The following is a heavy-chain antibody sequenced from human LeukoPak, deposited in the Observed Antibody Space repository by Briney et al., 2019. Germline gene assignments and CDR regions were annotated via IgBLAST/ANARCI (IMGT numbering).Heavy chain of an antibody. CDR3: AKPLGGGPPRPFDN. J-gene: IGHJ4*02. CDR2: ISDSGGDT. CDR1: GFTFNYYA. Sequence: GGSLRLSCAASGFTFNYYAMSWVRQSPGRGLEWVSVISDSGGDTSYADFGKGRFTISRDNSKNTVYLQMSSLRVEDTAVYYCAKPLGGGPPRPFDNWGQGTLVTVSS. D-gene: IGHD3-16*01. V-gene: IGHV3-23*01.